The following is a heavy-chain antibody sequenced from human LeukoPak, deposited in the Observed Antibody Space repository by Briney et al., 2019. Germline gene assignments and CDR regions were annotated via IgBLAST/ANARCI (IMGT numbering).Heavy chain of an antibody. D-gene: IGHD2-15*01. CDR3: ARDFSYCSGCSCYPNYFDP. V-gene: IGHV1-2*02. J-gene: IGHJ5*02. Sequence: HGASVKVSCKASGYTFTGYYMHWVRQAPGQGLEWMGWINPNSGGTNYAQKFQGRVTMTRDTSISTAYMELSRLTSDDTAVYYCARDFSYCSGCSCYPNYFDPWGQGTLVTVSS. CDR1: GYTFTGYY. CDR2: INPNSGGT.